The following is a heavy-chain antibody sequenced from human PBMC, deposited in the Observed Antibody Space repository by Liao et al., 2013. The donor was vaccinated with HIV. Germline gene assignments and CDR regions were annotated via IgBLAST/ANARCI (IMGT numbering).Heavy chain of an antibody. CDR1: GGSFSGYY. D-gene: IGHD3-3*01. CDR3: ARGRTIFGVVIPYYYYYYMDV. J-gene: IGHJ6*03. V-gene: IGHV4-34*01. CDR2: INHSGST. Sequence: QVQLQQWGAGLLKPSETLSLTCAVYGGSFSGYYWSWIRQPPGKGLEWIGEINHSGSTNYNPSLKSRVTISVDTSKNQFSLKLSSVTAADTAVYYCARGRTIFGVVIPYYYYYYMDVWGKGTTVTVSS.